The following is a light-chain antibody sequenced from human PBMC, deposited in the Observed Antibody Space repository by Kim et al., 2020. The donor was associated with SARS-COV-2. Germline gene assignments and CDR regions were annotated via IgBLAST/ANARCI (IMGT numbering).Light chain of an antibody. CDR1: SSDVGAFSF. CDR2: SMT. CDR3: CSYAGRYSLV. J-gene: IGLJ2*01. Sequence: GQSVPISCIGTSSDVGAFSFVSWYQQHPGKAPKLMIYSMTARPSGVPDRFSGSKTGPTASLTISGLQAEDEADYYCCSYAGRYSLVCGGGTQLTVL. V-gene: IGLV2-11*03.